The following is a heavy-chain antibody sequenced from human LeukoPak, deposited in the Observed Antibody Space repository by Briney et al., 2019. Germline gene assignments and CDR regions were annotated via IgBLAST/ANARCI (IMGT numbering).Heavy chain of an antibody. J-gene: IGHJ5*02. D-gene: IGHD3-16*01. CDR3: GRDLGGRGGA. V-gene: IGHV3-74*01. CDR1: GFTFSTYW. Sequence: GGSLRLSCAASGFTFSTYWMHWVRQVPGTGLVWVSRTNEDGSITDYADSVKGRFTISRDNSKDTLYLQMNSLRAEDAAVYYCGRDLGGRGGAWGQGILVTVSP. CDR2: TNEDGSIT.